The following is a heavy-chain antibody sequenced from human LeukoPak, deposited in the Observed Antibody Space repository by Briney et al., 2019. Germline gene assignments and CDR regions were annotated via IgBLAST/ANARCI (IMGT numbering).Heavy chain of an antibody. CDR1: GYTLTELS. CDR3: ATQTFLEWLGGLTHNWFDP. V-gene: IGHV1-24*01. CDR2: FDPEDGET. J-gene: IGHJ5*02. D-gene: IGHD3-3*01. Sequence: ASVKVSCKVSGYTLTELSMHWVRQAPGKGLEWMGGFDPEDGETIYAQKFQGRVTMTEDTSTDTAYMELSSLRSEDTAVYYCATQTFLEWLGGLTHNWFDPWGQGTLVTVSS.